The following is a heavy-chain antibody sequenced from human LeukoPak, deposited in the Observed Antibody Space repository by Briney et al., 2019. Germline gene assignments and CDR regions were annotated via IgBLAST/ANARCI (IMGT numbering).Heavy chain of an antibody. J-gene: IGHJ4*02. CDR3: ARGTCSSTSCLYYFDY. Sequence: SETLSLTCAVYGGSFSGYYWSWIRQPPGKGLEWIGEINHSGSTNYNPSLKSRVTISVDTSKNQFSLKLSSVTAAGTAVYYCARGTCSSTSCLYYFDYWGQGTLVTVSS. D-gene: IGHD2-2*01. CDR1: GGSFSGYY. V-gene: IGHV4-34*01. CDR2: INHSGST.